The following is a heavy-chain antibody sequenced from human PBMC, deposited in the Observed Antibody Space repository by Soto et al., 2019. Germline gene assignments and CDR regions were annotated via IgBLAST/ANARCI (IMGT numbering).Heavy chain of an antibody. CDR1: GGSISSGGYS. CDR3: ARRYGASFDY. J-gene: IGHJ4*02. CDR2: IYHSGST. V-gene: IGHV4-30-2*02. Sequence: SETLTLTCAVSGGSISSGGYSWSWIRQPPGKGLEWIGYIYHSGSTYYNPSLKSRVTISVDRSKNQFSLKLSSVTAADTAVYYCARRYGASFDYWGQGTLVTVSS. D-gene: IGHD4-17*01.